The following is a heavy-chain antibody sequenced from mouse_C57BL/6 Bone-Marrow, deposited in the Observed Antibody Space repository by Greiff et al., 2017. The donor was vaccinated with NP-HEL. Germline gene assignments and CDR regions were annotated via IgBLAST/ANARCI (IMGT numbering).Heavy chain of an antibody. J-gene: IGHJ2*01. Sequence: VQLQESGAELARPGASVKLSCKASGYTFTSYGISWVKQRTGQGLEWIGEIYPRSGNTYYNEKFKGKATLTVDKSSSTAYMELRSLTSEDSAVYFCARRGWLRRFDWGQGTTLTVSS. D-gene: IGHD2-2*01. V-gene: IGHV1-81*01. CDR2: IYPRSGNT. CDR1: GYTFTSYG. CDR3: ARRGWLRRFD.